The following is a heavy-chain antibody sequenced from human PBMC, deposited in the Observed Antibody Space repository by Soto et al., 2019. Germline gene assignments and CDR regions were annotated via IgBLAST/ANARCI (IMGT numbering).Heavy chain of an antibody. CDR2: IYYSGST. CDR1: GGSINSYY. Sequence: SETLSLTCTVSGGSINSYYWSWIRQPPGKGLEWIGHIYYSGSTNYNPSLKSRVTMSVDTSKNQFSLKLSSVTAADTAVYYCATSNWFDPWGQGTLVTVSS. V-gene: IGHV4-59*08. CDR3: ATSNWFDP. J-gene: IGHJ5*02.